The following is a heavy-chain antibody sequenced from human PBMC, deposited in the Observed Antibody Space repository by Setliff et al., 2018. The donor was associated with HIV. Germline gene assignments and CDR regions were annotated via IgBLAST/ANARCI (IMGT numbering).Heavy chain of an antibody. CDR2: ISSSSSTI. V-gene: IGHV3-48*01. Sequence: PGGSLRLSCAASGFTFSSYWMSWVRQAPGKGPEWVSYISSSSSTIYYADSVKGRFTISRDDSKNTVYLQMNSLGAEDTAVYYCAHTLHMVAGRGIAGGKGDAFDIWGQGTMVTVSS. J-gene: IGHJ3*02. CDR3: AHTLHMVAGRGIAGGKGDAFDI. CDR1: GFTFSSYW. D-gene: IGHD5-12*01.